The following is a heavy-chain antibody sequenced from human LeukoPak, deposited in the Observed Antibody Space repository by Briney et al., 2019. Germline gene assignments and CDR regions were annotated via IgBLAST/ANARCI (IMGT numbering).Heavy chain of an antibody. CDR3: ARGDRCGGDCLNWFDP. J-gene: IGHJ5*02. D-gene: IGHD2-21*01. Sequence: ASVKVSCKASGYTFTSYGISWVRQAPGQGLEWMGWISAYNGNTNYAQKLQGRVTMTTDTSTSTSYMELRSLRSDDTAVYYRARGDRCGGDCLNWFDPWGQGTLVTVSS. V-gene: IGHV1-18*01. CDR1: GYTFTSYG. CDR2: ISAYNGNT.